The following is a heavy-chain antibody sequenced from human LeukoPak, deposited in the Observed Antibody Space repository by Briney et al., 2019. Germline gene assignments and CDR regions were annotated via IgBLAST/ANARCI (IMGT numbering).Heavy chain of an antibody. D-gene: IGHD3-16*02. CDR1: GYTFTSYA. CDR3: ARDPNYDYVWGSYRYTRDDAFDI. V-gene: IGHV1-3*01. CDR2: INAGNGNT. J-gene: IGHJ3*02. Sequence: GASVKVSCKASGYTFTSYAMHWVRQAPGQRLEWMGWINAGNGNTKYSQKFQGRVTITRDTSASTAYMELSSLRSEDTAVYYCARDPNYDYVWGSYRYTRDDAFDIWGQGTMVTVSS.